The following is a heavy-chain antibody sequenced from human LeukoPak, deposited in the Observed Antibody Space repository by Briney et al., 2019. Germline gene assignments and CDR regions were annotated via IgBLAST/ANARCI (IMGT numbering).Heavy chain of an antibody. CDR2: ISAYNGNT. CDR3: ARVPLRFLEWLFMDV. CDR1: GYTFTSYG. Sequence: ASVKVSCKASGYTFTSYGISWVRQAPGQGLEWMGWISAYNGNTNYAQKLQGRVTMTTDTSTSTAYMELRSLRSDDTAVYYCARVPLRFLEWLFMDVWGKGTTVTVS. V-gene: IGHV1-18*01. D-gene: IGHD3-3*01. J-gene: IGHJ6*03.